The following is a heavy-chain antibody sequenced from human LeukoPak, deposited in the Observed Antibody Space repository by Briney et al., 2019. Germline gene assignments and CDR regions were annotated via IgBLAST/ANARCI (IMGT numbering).Heavy chain of an antibody. V-gene: IGHV3-23*01. CDR2: ISGSGGGT. J-gene: IGHJ4*02. Sequence: PGGSLRLSCAASGFTFSSYAMSWVRQAPGKGLEWVSAISGSGGGTYYADSVKGRFTISRDNSKNTLYLQMNSLRAEDTAVYYCAKAPQHVLLWFGEVWGQGTLVTVSS. CDR3: AKAPQHVLLWFGEV. D-gene: IGHD3-10*01. CDR1: GFTFSSYA.